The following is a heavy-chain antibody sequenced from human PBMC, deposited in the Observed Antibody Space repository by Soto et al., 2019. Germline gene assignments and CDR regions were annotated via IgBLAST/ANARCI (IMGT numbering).Heavy chain of an antibody. D-gene: IGHD3-16*01. Sequence: SETLSLTCTVSGGSISSYYWSWIRQPPGKGLEWIGYIYYSGSTNYNPSLKSRVTISVDPSKNQFSLKLSSVTAADTAVYYCARRWGDTFDFWGQGTMVTVSS. CDR1: GGSISSYY. CDR2: IYYSGST. V-gene: IGHV4-59*08. J-gene: IGHJ3*01. CDR3: ARRWGDTFDF.